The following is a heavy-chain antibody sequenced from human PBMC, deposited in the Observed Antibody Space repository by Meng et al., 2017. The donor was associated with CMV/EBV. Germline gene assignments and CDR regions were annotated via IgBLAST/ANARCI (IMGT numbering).Heavy chain of an antibody. Sequence: GSLSLSCAVYGGSFSGYYWSWIRQPPGKGLEWLGEINHSGSTNYNPSLKSRVTISVDTSKNQFSLKLSSVTAADTAVYYCAIEYYSGSGSQFDYWGQGTLVTVSS. CDR1: GGSFSGYY. D-gene: IGHD3-10*01. CDR2: INHSGST. V-gene: IGHV4-34*01. J-gene: IGHJ4*02. CDR3: AIEYYSGSGSQFDY.